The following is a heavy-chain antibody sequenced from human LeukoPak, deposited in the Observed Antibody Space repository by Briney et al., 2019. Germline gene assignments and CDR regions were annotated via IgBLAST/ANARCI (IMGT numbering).Heavy chain of an antibody. Sequence: ASVKVSCKASGYTFTSYYMHWVRQAPGQGLEWMGIINPSGGSTSYAQKSQGRVTMTRDTSTSTVYMELSSLRSEDTAVYYCARDGYYGSGSGGYFQHWGQGTLVTVSS. CDR1: GYTFTSYY. D-gene: IGHD3-10*01. V-gene: IGHV1-46*01. J-gene: IGHJ1*01. CDR3: ARDGYYGSGSGGYFQH. CDR2: INPSGGST.